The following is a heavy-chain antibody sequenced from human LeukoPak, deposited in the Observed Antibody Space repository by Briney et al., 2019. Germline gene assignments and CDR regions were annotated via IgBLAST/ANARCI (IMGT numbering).Heavy chain of an antibody. D-gene: IGHD1-26*01. CDR1: GFTFTTYG. V-gene: IGHV3-23*01. J-gene: IGHJ4*02. CDR2: ISPSGGIT. Sequence: PGGSLRLSCAASGFTFTTYGMNWVRQAPGKGLEWVSGISPSGGITYYTDSVKGRFTISRDNSKHTVSLQMNSLRSDDTAVYYCAREVGRGFDYWGQGTLVTVSS. CDR3: AREVGRGFDY.